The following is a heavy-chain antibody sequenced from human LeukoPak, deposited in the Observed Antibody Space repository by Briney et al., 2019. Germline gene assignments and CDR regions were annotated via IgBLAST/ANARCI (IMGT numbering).Heavy chain of an antibody. CDR2: ISWNSGSI. V-gene: IGHV3-9*01. CDR3: AREGQWRSFDI. CDR1: GFTFDDYA. D-gene: IGHD6-19*01. J-gene: IGHJ3*02. Sequence: PGRSLRLSCAASGFTFDDYAMHWVRQAPGKGLEWVSGISWNSGSIGYADSVKGRFTISRDNAKNSLYLQMNSLRAEDTAVYYCAREGQWRSFDIWGQGTMVTVSS.